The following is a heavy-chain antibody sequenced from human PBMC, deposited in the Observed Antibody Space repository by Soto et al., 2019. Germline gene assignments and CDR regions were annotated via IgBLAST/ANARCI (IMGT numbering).Heavy chain of an antibody. V-gene: IGHV3-23*01. CDR3: AKGRLFGGVVSDYFEL. CDR2: ISGSGGST. J-gene: IGHJ2*01. CDR1: GFTFSSYA. D-gene: IGHD3-16*01. Sequence: EVQLLESGGGLVQPGGSLRLSCAASGFTFSSYAMSWVRQAPGKGLEWVSAISGSGGSTYYADSVQGRFTISRDNSKNTLYLQMNSLRAEDTAVYYCAKGRLFGGVVSDYFELWGRGTLVTVSS.